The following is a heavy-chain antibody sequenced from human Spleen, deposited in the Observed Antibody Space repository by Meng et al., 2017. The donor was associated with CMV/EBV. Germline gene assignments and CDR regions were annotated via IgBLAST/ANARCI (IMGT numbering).Heavy chain of an antibody. J-gene: IGHJ3*01. Sequence: GSLRLSCTVSGGSISSNFYYWGWIRQPPGKGLEWIGTIYYSGRASYNPSLKSRITISVDMSRNQFSLKLNSLTAADTAVYFCARVAYCSGGSCRRVGAFDVWGQGTMVTVSS. V-gene: IGHV4-39*01. D-gene: IGHD2-15*01. CDR3: ARVAYCSGGSCRRVGAFDV. CDR1: GGSISSNFYY. CDR2: IYYSGRA.